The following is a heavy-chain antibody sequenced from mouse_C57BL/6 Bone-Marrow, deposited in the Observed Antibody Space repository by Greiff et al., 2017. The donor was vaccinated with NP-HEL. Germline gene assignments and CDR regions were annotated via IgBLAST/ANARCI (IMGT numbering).Heavy chain of an antibody. CDR1: GFTFSDYY. CDR2: INYDGSST. CDR3: ARKGGLRRRTYAMDY. J-gene: IGHJ4*01. V-gene: IGHV5-16*01. Sequence: DVKLVESEGGLVQPGSSMKLSCTTSGFTFSDYYMAWVRQVPEKGLDWVANINYDGSSTYYLYSLKSRFIISRDNAKNILYLQMSSLKSKEQATYYCARKGGLRRRTYAMDYWDQGTSVTVTS. D-gene: IGHD2-4*01.